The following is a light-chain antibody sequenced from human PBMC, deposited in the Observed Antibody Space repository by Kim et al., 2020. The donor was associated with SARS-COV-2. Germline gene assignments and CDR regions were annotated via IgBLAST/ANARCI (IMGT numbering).Light chain of an antibody. CDR1: QTVTGNS. CDR2: AAS. Sequence: PGDRATLSCRASQTVTGNSLAWYQQKPGQPPRLVIYAASSSATDIPDRFSGSGSGTDFTLTISRLEPEDFAVYYCQYHGNSPFTFGPGTKVDIK. V-gene: IGKV3-20*01. J-gene: IGKJ3*01. CDR3: QYHGNSPFT.